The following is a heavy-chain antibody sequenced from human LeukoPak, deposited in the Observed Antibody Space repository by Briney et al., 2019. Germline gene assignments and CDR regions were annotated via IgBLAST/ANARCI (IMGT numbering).Heavy chain of an antibody. CDR3: AKDQRKYFDY. J-gene: IGHJ4*02. V-gene: IGHV3-30*02. Sequence: PGGSLRLSCAASGLTFSSYGMHWVRQAPGKGLEWVAFIRYDGSNKYYADSVKGRFTISRDNSKNTLYLQMNSLRAEDTAVYYCAKDQRKYFDYWGQGTLVTVSS. CDR2: IRYDGSNK. CDR1: GLTFSSYG.